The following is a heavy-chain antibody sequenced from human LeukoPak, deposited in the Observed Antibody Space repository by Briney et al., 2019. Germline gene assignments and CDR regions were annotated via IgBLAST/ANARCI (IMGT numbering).Heavy chain of an antibody. CDR1: GFTFSSYG. Sequence: GGSLRLSCAASGFTFSSYGMHWVRQAPGKGLVWVSRINSDGSSTSYADSVKGRFTISRDNAKNTLYLQMNSLRAEDTAVYYCARARPTSLWFGDHLDYYYGMDVWGQGTTVTVSS. J-gene: IGHJ6*02. CDR2: INSDGSST. V-gene: IGHV3-74*01. CDR3: ARARPTSLWFGDHLDYYYGMDV. D-gene: IGHD3-10*01.